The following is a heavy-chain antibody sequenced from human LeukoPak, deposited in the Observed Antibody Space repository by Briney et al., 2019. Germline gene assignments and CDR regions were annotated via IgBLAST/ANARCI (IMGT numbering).Heavy chain of an antibody. CDR2: INHSGST. Sequence: SETLSLTCAVYGGSFSGYYWSWIRQPPGKGLEWIGEINHSGSTNYNPSLKSRVTISVDTSKNQFSLKLSSVTAADTAVYYCATKPYGRYYNWFDPWGQGTLVTVSS. V-gene: IGHV4-34*01. CDR3: ATKPYGRYYNWFDP. D-gene: IGHD6-19*01. J-gene: IGHJ5*02. CDR1: GGSFSGYY.